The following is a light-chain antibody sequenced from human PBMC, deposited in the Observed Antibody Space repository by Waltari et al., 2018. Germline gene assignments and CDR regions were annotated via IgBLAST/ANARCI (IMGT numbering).Light chain of an antibody. CDR2: DVS. CDR3: SSYTSVNTVV. CDR1: SSDVGAYNY. V-gene: IGLV2-14*03. Sequence: QSALTQPASVSGSPGQSITISCTGSSSDVGAYNYVSWYQHHPGKAPHLIISDVSDRPSGVSDRFSGSKSGNTASLSISGLRADDEANYYCSSYTSVNTVVFGGGTKVTVL. J-gene: IGLJ2*01.